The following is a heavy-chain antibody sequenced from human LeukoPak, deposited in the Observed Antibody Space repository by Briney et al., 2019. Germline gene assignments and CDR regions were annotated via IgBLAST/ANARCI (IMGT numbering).Heavy chain of an antibody. V-gene: IGHV4-61*01. CDR1: GGSVNIDKYY. Sequence: SETLSLTCSVSGGSVNIDKYYWSWIRQPPGKGLEWIGYIYYSGSTNYNPSLKSRVTISVDTSKNQFSLKLSSVTAADTAVYYCARNDYYYHDMDVWGQGTTVTVSS. CDR2: IYYSGST. J-gene: IGHJ6*02. CDR3: ARNDYYYHDMDV.